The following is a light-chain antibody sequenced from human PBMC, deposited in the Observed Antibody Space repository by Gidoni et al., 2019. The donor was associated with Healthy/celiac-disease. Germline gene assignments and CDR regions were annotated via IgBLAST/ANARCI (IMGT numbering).Light chain of an antibody. V-gene: IGKV1-39*01. CDR1: QSISSY. J-gene: IGKJ4*01. CDR3: QQSYSTPLT. Sequence: DVHMTHPPSSLSASVVDRVTITYRASQSISSYLNWYQQKPGKAPKLLIYAASSLQSGVPSRFSGSGSGTDFTLTISSLQPEDFATYYCQQSYSTPLTFGGGTKVEIK. CDR2: AAS.